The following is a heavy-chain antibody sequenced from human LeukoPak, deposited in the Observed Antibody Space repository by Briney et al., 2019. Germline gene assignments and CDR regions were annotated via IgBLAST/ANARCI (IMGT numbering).Heavy chain of an antibody. V-gene: IGHV4-31*03. Sequence: SETLSLTCTVSGGSISSGGYYWSWIRQHPGKGLEWIGYIYYSGSTYYNPSLKSRVTISVDTSKNQYSLKLSSVTAADTAVYYCARGAHPLRYFDRYYYYYGMDVWGQGTTVTVSS. D-gene: IGHD3-9*01. CDR2: IYYSGST. J-gene: IGHJ6*02. CDR3: ARGAHPLRYFDRYYYYYGMDV. CDR1: GGSISSGGYY.